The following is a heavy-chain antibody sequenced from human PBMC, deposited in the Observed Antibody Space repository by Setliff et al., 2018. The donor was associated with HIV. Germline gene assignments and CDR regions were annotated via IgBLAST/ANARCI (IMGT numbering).Heavy chain of an antibody. D-gene: IGHD3-22*01. V-gene: IGHV1-18*04. Sequence: ASVKVSCKASGYTFTAYGITWVRQAPGQGLEWMGWMSAYSGDTKYAQKIQGRVNMTRDTSTDTAYVELRSLRFDDTALYYCVRGYYYDKTDYGTFDIWGQGTVVTVSS. CDR3: VRGYYYDKTDYGTFDI. CDR2: MSAYSGDT. J-gene: IGHJ3*02. CDR1: GYTFTAYG.